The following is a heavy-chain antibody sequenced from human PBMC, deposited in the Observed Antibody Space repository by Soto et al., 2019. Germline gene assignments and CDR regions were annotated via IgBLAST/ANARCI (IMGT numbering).Heavy chain of an antibody. CDR2: SSASGRSR. D-gene: IGHD2-21*01. V-gene: IGHV3-23*01. J-gene: IGHJ4*02. Sequence: PGGPLRLFCVASGIEFSNYAMSWVQQAPGKGLEWVSISSASGRSRYHADSVKGRFTISRDNSKTTLYLHMTNLRAEDTAVYYCAKDGNWLDVYCDVWGQGTPVTVSS. CDR1: GIEFSNYA. CDR3: AKDGNWLDVYCDV.